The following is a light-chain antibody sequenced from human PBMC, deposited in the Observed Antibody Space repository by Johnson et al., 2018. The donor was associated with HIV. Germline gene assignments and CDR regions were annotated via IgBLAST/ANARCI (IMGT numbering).Light chain of an antibody. CDR1: SSNIGNNY. Sequence: QSVLTQPPSVSAAPGQKVTISCSGSSSNIGNNYVSWYQQLPGTAPKVLIYENNKRPSGIPDRFSGSKSGTSATLGITGLQTGDEAVYYCGTWDSGLSAHFVVGTATNITVL. V-gene: IGLV1-51*02. CDR3: GTWDSGLSAHFV. CDR2: ENN. J-gene: IGLJ1*01.